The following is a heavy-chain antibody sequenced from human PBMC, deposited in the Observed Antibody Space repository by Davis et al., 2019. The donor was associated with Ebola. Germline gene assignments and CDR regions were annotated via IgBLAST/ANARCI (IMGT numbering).Heavy chain of an antibody. CDR1: GGSVSSGSYY. Sequence: MPSETLSLTCTVSGGSVSSGSYYWSWIRQPPEKGLEWVGYIYYSGSTNCNPSLKSRVTISVDTSKNQFSLKLSSVTAADTAVYYCARGHPSGSYPFDYWGQGTLVTVSS. CDR3: ARGHPSGSYPFDY. V-gene: IGHV4-61*01. D-gene: IGHD1-26*01. J-gene: IGHJ4*02. CDR2: IYYSGST.